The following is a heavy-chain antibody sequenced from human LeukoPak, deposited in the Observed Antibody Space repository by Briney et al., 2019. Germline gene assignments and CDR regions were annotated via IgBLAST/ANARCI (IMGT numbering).Heavy chain of an antibody. V-gene: IGHV3-30*02. J-gene: IGHJ4*02. CDR1: GFTFTHHA. CDR2: IRHDGSGA. Sequence: GGSLRLSCAASGFTFTHHAMHWVRQAPGKGLEWVAVIRHDGSGASYAESVKGRFTISRDNSKNTLYLQMNSLRVEDTAVYYCAKDLSGSWSWDYWGQGTLVTVSS. CDR3: AKDLSGSWSWDY. D-gene: IGHD1-26*01.